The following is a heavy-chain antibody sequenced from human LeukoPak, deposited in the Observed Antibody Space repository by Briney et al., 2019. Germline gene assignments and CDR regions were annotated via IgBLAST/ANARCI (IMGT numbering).Heavy chain of an antibody. CDR2: IYYSGST. CDR1: GGSISSYY. D-gene: IGHD1-26*01. CDR3: AASLPSGSYEGLFDY. V-gene: IGHV4-59*01. Sequence: SETLSLTCTVSGGSISSYYWSWIRQPPGKGLEWIGYIYYSGSTNHNPSLKSRVTISVDTSKNQFSLKLSSVTAADTAVYYCAASLPSGSYEGLFDYWGQGTLVTVSS. J-gene: IGHJ4*02.